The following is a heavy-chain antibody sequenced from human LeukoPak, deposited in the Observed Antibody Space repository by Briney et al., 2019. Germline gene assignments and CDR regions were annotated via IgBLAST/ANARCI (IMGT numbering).Heavy chain of an antibody. CDR1: GLTFNNAW. CDR3: TTDLGYSSGWDFDY. J-gene: IGHJ4*02. D-gene: IGHD6-19*01. CDR2: IRSKTNGGTT. Sequence: GGSLRLSCAASGLTFNNAWMNWVRQAPGKGLEWVGRIRSKTNGGTTDYAAPVKGRFTISRDDSKNTLYLQMNSLKTEDTAVYYCTTDLGYSSGWDFDYWGQGTLVTVSS. V-gene: IGHV3-15*01.